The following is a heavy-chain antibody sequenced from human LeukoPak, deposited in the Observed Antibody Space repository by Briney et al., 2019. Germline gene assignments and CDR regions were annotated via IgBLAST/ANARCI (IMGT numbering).Heavy chain of an antibody. V-gene: IGHV4-4*07. D-gene: IGHD1-26*01. CDR1: GDFIRSYW. J-gene: IGHJ4*02. Sequence: AETLSLTCDVSGDFIRSYWWGWVRQPAGKGLEWIGRIYATGSPKFNPSLKSRLTISMDTSTNQFSLKLSLKLTSVTAADTAVYFCARQGYTASYYYLDFWSQGTLVT. CDR2: IYATGSP. CDR3: ARQGYTASYYYLDF.